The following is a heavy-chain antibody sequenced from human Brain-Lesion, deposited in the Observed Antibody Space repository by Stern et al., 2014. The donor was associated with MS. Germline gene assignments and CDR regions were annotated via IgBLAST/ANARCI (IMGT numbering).Heavy chain of an antibody. CDR2: ITEDGTEK. Sequence: VQLVQSGGGLVQPGGSLTIACTAAGFTFGNYWMTWVRQALGKGLEWVANITEDGTEKNYVDSVKGRFTISRDNARNSLYLQMNSLRVEDTALYYCARVYNTIYGIVTQRGSGMDVWGQGTTVIVSS. J-gene: IGHJ6*02. V-gene: IGHV3-7*01. D-gene: IGHD3-3*01. CDR1: GFTFGNYW. CDR3: ARVYNTIYGIVTQRGSGMDV.